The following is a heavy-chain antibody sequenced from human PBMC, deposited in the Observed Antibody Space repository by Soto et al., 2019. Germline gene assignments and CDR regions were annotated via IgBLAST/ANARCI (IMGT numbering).Heavy chain of an antibody. CDR2: ISYDGSNK. CDR1: GFTFSSYA. CDR3: ARDGYYDFWSGYFPPHYGMDV. V-gene: IGHV3-30-3*01. Sequence: LRLSCAASGFTFSSYAMHWVRQAPGKGLEWVAVISYDGSNKYYADSVKGRFTISRDNSKNTLYLQMNSLRAEDTAVYYCARDGYYDFWSGYFPPHYGMDVWGQGTTVTVSS. D-gene: IGHD3-3*01. J-gene: IGHJ6*02.